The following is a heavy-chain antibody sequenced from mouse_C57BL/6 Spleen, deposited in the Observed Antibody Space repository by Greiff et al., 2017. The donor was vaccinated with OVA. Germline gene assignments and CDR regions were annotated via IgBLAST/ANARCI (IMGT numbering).Heavy chain of an antibody. Sequence: VQLQQSGAELVRPGASVKLSCKASGYTFTDYYINWVKQRPGQGLEWIARIYPGSGNTYYNEKFKGKATLTAEKSSSTAYMQLSSLTSEDSAVYFCARGDYDRGLFAYWGQGTLVTVSA. J-gene: IGHJ3*01. V-gene: IGHV1-76*01. CDR2: IYPGSGNT. CDR1: GYTFTDYY. CDR3: ARGDYDRGLFAY. D-gene: IGHD2-4*01.